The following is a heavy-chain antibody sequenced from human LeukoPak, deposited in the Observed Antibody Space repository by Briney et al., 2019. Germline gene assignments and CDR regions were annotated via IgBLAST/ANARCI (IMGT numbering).Heavy chain of an antibody. Sequence: SETLSLTCTVSGGSISNYYWSWIRQPAGKGLEWIGRIYTSGSTNYNPSLKSRVTMSVDTSKNQFSLKLSSVTAADTAVYYCAREVARRYYYYYMDVWGKGTTVTVSS. CDR1: GGSISNYY. CDR3: AREVARRYYYYYMDV. V-gene: IGHV4-4*07. J-gene: IGHJ6*03. D-gene: IGHD2-15*01. CDR2: IYTSGST.